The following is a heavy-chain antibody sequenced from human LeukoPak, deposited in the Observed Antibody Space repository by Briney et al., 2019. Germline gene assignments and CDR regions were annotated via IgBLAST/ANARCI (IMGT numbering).Heavy chain of an antibody. CDR3: ARDGGYSSSWSKTALAY. CDR2: VSWGSTKI. V-gene: IGHV3-9*01. CDR1: VLIFYAYP. J-gene: IGHJ4*02. D-gene: IGHD6-13*01. Sequence: GMSLRLSCAASVLIFYAYPMHWLRQVTGGAVEWVSCVSWGSTKIPYADSVKGRFTISRDNAKNSLYLHKNTLSSEDTAVFYCARDGGYSSSWSKTALAYWGQGTLVTPS.